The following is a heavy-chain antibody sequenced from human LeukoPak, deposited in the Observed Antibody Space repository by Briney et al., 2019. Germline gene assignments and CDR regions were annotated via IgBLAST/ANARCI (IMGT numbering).Heavy chain of an antibody. CDR1: GGSISSGGYY. CDR2: IYHSGST. V-gene: IGHV4-30-2*01. Sequence: SETLSLTCTVSGGSISSGGYYWSWIRQPLGKGLEWIGYIYHSGSTYYNPSLKSRVTISVDRSISTAYLQWSSLKASDTAMYYCARLFALPPGQLWLRDYYYYYMDVWGKGTTVTVSS. J-gene: IGHJ6*03. CDR3: ARLFALPPGQLWLRDYYYYYMDV. D-gene: IGHD5-18*01.